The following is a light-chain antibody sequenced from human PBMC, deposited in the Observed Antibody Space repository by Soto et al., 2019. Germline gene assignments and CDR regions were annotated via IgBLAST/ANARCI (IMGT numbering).Light chain of an antibody. Sequence: NFMLTQPHSVSESPGETVTISCTRTSGGIANNYVQWYQQRPGSAPTIVIYEDNQRPSGVPDRFSGSIDTSSNSASLTISGLKTEDEADYYCQSYDSDSQGVFGGGTKLTVL. CDR3: QSYDSDSQGV. J-gene: IGLJ3*02. CDR2: EDN. CDR1: SGGIANNY. V-gene: IGLV6-57*04.